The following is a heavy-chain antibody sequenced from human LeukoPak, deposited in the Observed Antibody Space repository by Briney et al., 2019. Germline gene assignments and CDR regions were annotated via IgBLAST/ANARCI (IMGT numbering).Heavy chain of an antibody. Sequence: SETLSLTCSVSGGSINTYYWSWIRQPPGKGLEWVGYIYYSGSTNYNPSLISRVTMSVDTAKNQFSLKLRSVTAADTAVYYCVRSLRLYNFDYWGQGTLVTVSS. CDR3: VRSLRLYNFDY. J-gene: IGHJ4*02. CDR1: GGSINTYY. CDR2: IYYSGST. V-gene: IGHV4-59*01.